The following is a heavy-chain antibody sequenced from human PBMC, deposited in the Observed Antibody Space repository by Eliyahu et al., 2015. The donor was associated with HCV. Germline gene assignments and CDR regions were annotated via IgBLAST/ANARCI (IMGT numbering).Heavy chain of an antibody. CDR1: GFTFSSYG. CDR2: IWYDGSNK. V-gene: IGHV3-33*01. J-gene: IGHJ4*02. D-gene: IGHD3-3*01. Sequence: QVQLVESGGGVVQPGRSLRLSCAASGFTFSSYGMHWVRQAPGKGLGWVAVIWYDGSNKYXADSXKGRFTISRDNSKNTLYLQMNSLRAEDTAVYYXARPGGLYDFWSGLDYWGQGTLVTVSS. CDR3: ARPGGLYDFWSGLDY.